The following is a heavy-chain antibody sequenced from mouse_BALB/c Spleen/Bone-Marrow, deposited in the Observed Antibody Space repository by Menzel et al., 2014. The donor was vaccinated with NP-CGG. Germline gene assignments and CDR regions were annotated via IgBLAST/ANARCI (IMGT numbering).Heavy chain of an antibody. J-gene: IGHJ2*01. CDR2: INPRIGYT. Sequence: QVQLQQSAAELARPGASVKLSCKASGYIFTSYTIQWIKQRPGQGLEWIGYINPRIGYTDYNQKFKDKTTLTVDKSSSTTYMQLNSLTSEDSAVYYCAREGTYYAYFDYWGQGTTLTVSS. CDR3: AREGTYYAYFDY. CDR1: GYIFTSYT. D-gene: IGHD1-1*01. V-gene: IGHV1-4*02.